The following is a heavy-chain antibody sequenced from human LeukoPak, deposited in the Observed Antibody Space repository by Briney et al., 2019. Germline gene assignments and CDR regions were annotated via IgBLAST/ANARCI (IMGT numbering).Heavy chain of an antibody. Sequence: ASVKVSCKASGYTFTSYDINWVRQATGQGLEWMGWMNPNSGNTGYAQKFQGRVTMTRNTSISTAYMELSSLRSEDTAVYYCARLKTDGSWPYYYYYGMDVWGQGTTVTVSS. CDR2: MNPNSGNT. J-gene: IGHJ6*02. V-gene: IGHV1-8*01. CDR1: GYTFTSYD. CDR3: ARLKTDGSWPYYYYYGMDV. D-gene: IGHD6-13*01.